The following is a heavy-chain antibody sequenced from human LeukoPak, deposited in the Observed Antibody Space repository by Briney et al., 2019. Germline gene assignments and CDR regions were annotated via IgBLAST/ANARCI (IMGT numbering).Heavy chain of an antibody. CDR2: IRSKAYGGTT. Sequence: PGRSLRLSCTASGFTFGDYAMSWVRQAPGKGLEWVGFIRSKAYGGTTEYAASVKGRFTISRDDSNSIAYLQMNSLKTEDTAVYYCTRVLCSSGWYSSCFSAGGVFDYWGQGTLVTVSS. CDR1: GFTFGDYA. V-gene: IGHV3-49*04. D-gene: IGHD6-19*01. CDR3: TRVLCSSGWYSSCFSAGGVFDY. J-gene: IGHJ4*02.